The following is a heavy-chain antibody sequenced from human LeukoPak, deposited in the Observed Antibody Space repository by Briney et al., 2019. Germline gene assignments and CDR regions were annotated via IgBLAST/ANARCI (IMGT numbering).Heavy chain of an antibody. CDR1: GFTFSRYW. D-gene: IGHD3-22*01. J-gene: IGHJ4*02. V-gene: IGHV3-7*01. CDR2: IKYDGSEK. CDR3: ARDPTGGYYYDSSGYRYYFDY. Sequence: PGGSLRLSCAASGFTFSRYWMTWVRQAPGKGLEWVANIKYDGSEKNYVDSVKGRFTISRDNAKKSLYLQMNSLRAEDTAVYYCARDPTGGYYYDSSGYRYYFDYWGQGTLVTVSS.